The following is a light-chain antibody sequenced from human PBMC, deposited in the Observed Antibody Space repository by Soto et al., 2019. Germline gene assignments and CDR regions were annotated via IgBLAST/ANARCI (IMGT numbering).Light chain of an antibody. CDR2: KAS. CDR3: MQALQTPIT. V-gene: IGKV2-30*01. Sequence: VVMTQSPLSLPVTPGQRASISCRSSQSLVFSDGNTHLNWFHQRPGQSPRRLIYKASKRDSGVPDRFSGSGSGTHFTLNISRVEAEDVGVYYCMQALQTPITFGQGTRLEIK. CDR1: QSLVFSDGNTH. J-gene: IGKJ5*01.